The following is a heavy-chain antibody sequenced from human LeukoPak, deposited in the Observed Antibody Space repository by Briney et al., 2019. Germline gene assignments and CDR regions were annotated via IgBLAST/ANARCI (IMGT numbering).Heavy chain of an antibody. J-gene: IGHJ4*02. V-gene: IGHV3-33*01. D-gene: IGHD4-17*01. CDR1: GFTFSGYG. CDR3: ARAPSTGTVDY. CDR2: IWYDGSNK. Sequence: GRSLRLSCAASGFTFSGYGMHWVRQAPGKGLEWVAVIWYDGSNKYYADSVKGRFTISRDNAKNSLYLQLNSLRAEDTGVYFCARAPSTGTVDYWGQGTLVTVSS.